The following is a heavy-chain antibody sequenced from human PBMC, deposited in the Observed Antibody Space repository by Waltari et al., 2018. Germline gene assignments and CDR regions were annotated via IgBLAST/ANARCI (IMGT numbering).Heavy chain of an antibody. CDR1: GYSISSGYY. CDR3: ARDCTNGVCYTDAFDI. Sequence: QLQLQESGPGLVKPSETLSLTCAVSGYSISSGYYWGWIRQPPGKGLEWIGSIYHSGSTYYNPSLKSRVTISVDTSKNQFSLKLSSVTAADTAVYYCARDCTNGVCYTDAFDIWGQGTMVTVSS. J-gene: IGHJ3*02. D-gene: IGHD2-8*01. V-gene: IGHV4-38-2*02. CDR2: IYHSGST.